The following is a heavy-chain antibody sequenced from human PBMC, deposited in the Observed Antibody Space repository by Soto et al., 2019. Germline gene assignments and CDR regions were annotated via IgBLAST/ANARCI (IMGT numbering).Heavy chain of an antibody. V-gene: IGHV4-59*01. CDR1: GDSISTYY. D-gene: IGHD3-10*01. Sequence: QVQLQESGPGLVKPSETLSLTCTVSGDSISTYYWSWIRQPPGKGLEWIGYLYDSGITHYNPSLKSRVTISVDTSKNQFSLKLTSVTAADTAVYYCARENYYGSGTYFRLDVWGQGTRVTVSS. CDR2: LYDSGIT. J-gene: IGHJ6*02. CDR3: ARENYYGSGTYFRLDV.